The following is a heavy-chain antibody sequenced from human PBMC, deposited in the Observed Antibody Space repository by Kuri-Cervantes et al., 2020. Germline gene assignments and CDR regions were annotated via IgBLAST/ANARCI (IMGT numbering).Heavy chain of an antibody. J-gene: IGHJ4*02. D-gene: IGHD6-19*01. CDR2: ISYDGSNK. CDR1: GFTFSSFG. Sequence: GESLKISCAASGFTFSSFGMHWVRQAPGKGLQWVAVISYDGSNKYYAYSVKGRFTISRVNSKNTLYLQMNSLRAEDTAVYYCAKSVLVVRAVAAPLGDYFDYWGQGTLVTVSS. V-gene: IGHV3-30*18. CDR3: AKSVLVVRAVAAPLGDYFDY.